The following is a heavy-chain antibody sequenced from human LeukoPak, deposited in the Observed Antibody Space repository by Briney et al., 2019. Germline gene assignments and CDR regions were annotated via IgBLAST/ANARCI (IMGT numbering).Heavy chain of an antibody. CDR2: INHSGST. D-gene: IGHD6-13*01. CDR1: GGSFSGYY. J-gene: IGHJ5*02. CDR3: ARLGSSWYTRWFDP. V-gene: IGHV4-34*01. Sequence: PSETLSLTCAVYGGSFSGYYWSWIRQPPGKGLEWIGEINHSGSTNYNPSLKSRVTISVDTSKNQFSLKLSSVTAADTAVYYCARLGSSWYTRWFDPWGQGTLVTVSS.